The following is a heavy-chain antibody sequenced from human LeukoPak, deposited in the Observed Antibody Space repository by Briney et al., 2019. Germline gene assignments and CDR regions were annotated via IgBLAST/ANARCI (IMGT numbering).Heavy chain of an antibody. D-gene: IGHD6-19*01. V-gene: IGHV3-30*04. J-gene: IGHJ4*02. CDR1: GFTFSSYA. CDR2: ISYDGSNK. Sequence: PGRSLRLSCAASGFTFSSYAMHWVRQAPGKGLEWVAVISYDGSNKYYADAVKGRFTIYRDNSNNTLYLQMNSLRAEDTAVYYCARDRLSSGWAYFDYWGQGTLVTVSS. CDR3: ARDRLSSGWAYFDY.